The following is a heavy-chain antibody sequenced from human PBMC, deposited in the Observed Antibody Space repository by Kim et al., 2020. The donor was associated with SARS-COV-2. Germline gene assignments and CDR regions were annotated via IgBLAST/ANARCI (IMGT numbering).Heavy chain of an antibody. V-gene: IGHV3-23*01. J-gene: IGHJ3*02. CDR1: RFTFSTYA. Sequence: GGSLRLSCAASRFTFSTYAMSWVRQAPGKGLEWVTAICSNGGRKYYADSVKGRFTISRDNSKNTLYLQMNSLRAEDTAVYYCAKDRARGSYTDGGNCWDALDIWGQGTMVTVSS. CDR2: ICSNGGRK. D-gene: IGHD2-15*01. CDR3: AKDRARGSYTDGGNCWDALDI.